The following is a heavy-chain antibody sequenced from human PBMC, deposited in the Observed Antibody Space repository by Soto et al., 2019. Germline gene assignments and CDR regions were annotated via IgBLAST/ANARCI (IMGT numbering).Heavy chain of an antibody. V-gene: IGHV1-58*01. CDR2: IVVGSGNT. D-gene: IGHD3-10*01. J-gene: IGHJ6*02. CDR1: GFTFTSSA. Sequence: ASVKVSCKASGFTFTSSAVPWVRQARGQRLEWIGWIVVGSGNTNYAQKFQERVTITRDMSTSTAYMELSSLRSEDTAVYYCAADGRPVTMVRGAYSFQGMDVWGQGTTVTVSS. CDR3: AADGRPVTMVRGAYSFQGMDV.